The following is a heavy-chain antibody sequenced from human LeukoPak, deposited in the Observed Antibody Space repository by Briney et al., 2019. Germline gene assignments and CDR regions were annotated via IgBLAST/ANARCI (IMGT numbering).Heavy chain of an antibody. CDR2: IKQDGSEK. D-gene: IGHD3-22*01. CDR1: GFTFSSYW. V-gene: IGHV3-7*01. CDR3: ASYDSSGYYYDY. J-gene: IGHJ4*02. Sequence: GGSLRLSCAASGFTFSSYWMSWVRQAPGKGREWVANIKQDGSEKYYVDSVKGRFTNSRGNAKNSLYLQMNSLRAEDTAVYYCASYDSSGYYYDYWGQGTLVTVSS.